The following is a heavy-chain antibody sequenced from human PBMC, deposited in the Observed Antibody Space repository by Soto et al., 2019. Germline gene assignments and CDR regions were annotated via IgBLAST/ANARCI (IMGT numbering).Heavy chain of an antibody. CDR3: ARSDGRD. Sequence: SSETLTLTCTVSGGSISSYYWSWIRQPPGKGLEWIGYIYYSGSTNYNPSLKSRVTISVDTSKNQFSLKLSSVTAADTAVYYCARSDGRDWGQGTLVTVS. CDR2: IYYSGST. CDR1: GGSISSYY. V-gene: IGHV4-59*01. J-gene: IGHJ4*02.